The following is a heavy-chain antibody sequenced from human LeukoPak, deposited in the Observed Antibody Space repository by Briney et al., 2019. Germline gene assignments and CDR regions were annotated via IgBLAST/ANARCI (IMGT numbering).Heavy chain of an antibody. V-gene: IGHV3-33*08. CDR1: GFTFSSYG. D-gene: IGHD1-26*01. CDR2: IWYDGSNK. Sequence: PGGSLRLSCAASGFTFSSYGMHWVRRAPGKGLEWVAVIWYDGSNKYYADSVKGRFTISRDNSKNTLYLQMNSLRAEDTAVYYCARDPSRPWDLRDLDYWGQGTLVTVSS. CDR3: ARDPSRPWDLRDLDY. J-gene: IGHJ4*02.